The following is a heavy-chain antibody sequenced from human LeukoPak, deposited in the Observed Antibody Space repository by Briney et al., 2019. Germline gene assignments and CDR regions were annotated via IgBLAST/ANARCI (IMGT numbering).Heavy chain of an antibody. CDR3: ARKGITIFGVVKGLDY. CDR2: INHSGST. J-gene: IGHJ4*02. D-gene: IGHD3-3*01. Sequence: SETLSLTCAVYGGSFSGYYWSWIRQPPGKGLEWIGEINHSGSTNYNPSLKSRVTISVDTSKNHFSLKLSSVTAADTAVYYCARKGITIFGVVKGLDYWGQGTLVTVSS. V-gene: IGHV4-34*01. CDR1: GGSFSGYY.